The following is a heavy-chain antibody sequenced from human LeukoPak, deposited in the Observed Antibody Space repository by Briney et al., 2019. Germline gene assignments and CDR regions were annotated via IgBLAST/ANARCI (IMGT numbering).Heavy chain of an antibody. V-gene: IGHV3-21*01. D-gene: IGHD6-19*01. CDR3: ARDYEAVAGPPNYFDY. J-gene: IGHJ4*02. CDR1: GFTFSSYS. Sequence: GGSLRLSCAASGFTFSSYSMNWVRQAPGKGLEWVSSISSSSSYIYYADSVKGRFTISRDNAKNSLYLQMNSLRAEDTAVYYCARDYEAVAGPPNYFDYLGQGTLVTVSS. CDR2: ISSSSSYI.